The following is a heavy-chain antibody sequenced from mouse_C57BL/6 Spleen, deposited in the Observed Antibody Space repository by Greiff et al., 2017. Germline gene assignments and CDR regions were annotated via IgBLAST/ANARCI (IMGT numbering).Heavy chain of an antibody. J-gene: IGHJ2*01. Sequence: VQLQQPGAKLVRPGTSVKLSCKASGYTFTSYWMHWVKQRPGQGLEWIGVIDPSDSYTNYNQKFKGKATLTVDTSSSTAYMQLSSLTSEDSAVYYCARAGYSYYFDYWGQGTTLTVSS. CDR3: ARAGYSYYFDY. CDR1: GYTFTSYW. V-gene: IGHV1-59*01. D-gene: IGHD2-3*01. CDR2: IDPSDSYT.